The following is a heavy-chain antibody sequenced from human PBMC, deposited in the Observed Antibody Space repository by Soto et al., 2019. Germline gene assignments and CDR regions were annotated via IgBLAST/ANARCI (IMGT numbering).Heavy chain of an antibody. D-gene: IGHD7-27*01. Sequence: SETLSLTCTVSGGSITSSEYYWAWIRQPPGKGLQFVGTIYYSGSSYSNPSLKSRLSMSVDTSKNQFSLTMKSVTAADTGVYYCASHPLNWGDADSWGQGVLVTVSS. CDR1: GGSITSSEYY. CDR3: ASHPLNWGDADS. V-gene: IGHV4-39*01. CDR2: IYYSGSS. J-gene: IGHJ4*02.